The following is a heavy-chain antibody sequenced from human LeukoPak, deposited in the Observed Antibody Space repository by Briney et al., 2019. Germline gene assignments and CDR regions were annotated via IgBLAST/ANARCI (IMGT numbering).Heavy chain of an antibody. CDR3: ARALSGPRSFRENWFDP. Sequence: GASVKVSCRASGYTFTDNHLYWVRQAPGQGLEWMGGIIPIFGTANYAQKFQGRVTITTDESTSTAYMELSSLRSEDTAVYYCARALSGPRSFRENWFDPWGQGTLVTVSS. CDR2: IIPIFGTA. V-gene: IGHV1-69*05. D-gene: IGHD3-16*02. CDR1: GYTFTDNH. J-gene: IGHJ5*02.